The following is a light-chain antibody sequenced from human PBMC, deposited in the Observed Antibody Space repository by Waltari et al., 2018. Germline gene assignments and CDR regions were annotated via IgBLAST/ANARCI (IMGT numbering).Light chain of an antibody. CDR3: QQSYSVPPYT. V-gene: IGKV1-39*01. CDR2: SAS. J-gene: IGKJ2*01. CDR1: QSISNY. Sequence: DIQMTQSPSSLSASAGDRVTITCLASQSISNYLNWYQQKPGKAPKVLIYSASALQSGVPSRFSGSGSGTDFTLTISSLQPEDFATYYCQQSYSVPPYTFGQGTKLEIK.